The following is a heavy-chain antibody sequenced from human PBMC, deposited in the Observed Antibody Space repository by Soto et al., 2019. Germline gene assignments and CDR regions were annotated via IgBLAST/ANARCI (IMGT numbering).Heavy chain of an antibody. CDR1: GYTFTDYH. J-gene: IGHJ4*02. CDR2: ISPHSGGT. Sequence: ASVKVSCKASGYTFTDYHIHWVRQAPGQGLEWMGWISPHSGGTNYAQKFQGRVTMTWDTSISTAYLELSRLRSDDTAVYFCVRFMILDVSLDYRGLGTLVTVSP. V-gene: IGHV1-2*02. CDR3: VRFMILDVSLDY. D-gene: IGHD3-22*01.